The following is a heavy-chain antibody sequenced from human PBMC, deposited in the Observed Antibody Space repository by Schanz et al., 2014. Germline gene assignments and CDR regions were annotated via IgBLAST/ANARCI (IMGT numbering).Heavy chain of an antibody. V-gene: IGHV4-61*02. J-gene: IGHJ2*01. CDR2: VFPNGMT. Sequence: QVQLQESGPGLVKPSQTLSLTCTVSGGSIRSGTYYWSWIRQPAGKALEWVGRVFPNGMTNYNPSLKSRATISLDTSKTQSSLPLPALTAADTAVYYCARDTTWRLDLWGRGTLVTVSS. CDR1: GGSIRSGTYY. D-gene: IGHD1-1*01. CDR3: ARDTTWRLDL.